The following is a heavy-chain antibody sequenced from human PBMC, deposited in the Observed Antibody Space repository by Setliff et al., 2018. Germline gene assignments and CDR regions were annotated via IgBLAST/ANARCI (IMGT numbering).Heavy chain of an antibody. Sequence: GGSLRLSCVTSGFTFSTYWMHWVRQAPGQGLVWVTRISTDGSSITYADSVKGRFTISRDNARNTLYLQMNSLTAEDTAVYYCARVGSKPQLGWFDPWGQGTLVTVSS. V-gene: IGHV3-74*03. D-gene: IGHD1-26*01. CDR2: ISTDGSSI. CDR1: GFTFSTYW. J-gene: IGHJ5*02. CDR3: ARVGSKPQLGWFDP.